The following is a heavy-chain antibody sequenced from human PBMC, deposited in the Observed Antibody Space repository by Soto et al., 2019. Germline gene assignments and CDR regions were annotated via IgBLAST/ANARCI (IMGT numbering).Heavy chain of an antibody. V-gene: IGHV4-34*01. CDR1: GGSFSGYY. Sequence: SETLSLTCAVYGGSFSGYYWSWTRQPPGKGLEWIGEINHSGSTNYNPSLKSRVTISVDTSKNQFSLKLSSVTAADTAVYYCARAPSGWYYYYYYYGMDVWGQGTTVTVSS. CDR2: INHSGST. J-gene: IGHJ6*02. D-gene: IGHD6-19*01. CDR3: ARAPSGWYYYYYYYGMDV.